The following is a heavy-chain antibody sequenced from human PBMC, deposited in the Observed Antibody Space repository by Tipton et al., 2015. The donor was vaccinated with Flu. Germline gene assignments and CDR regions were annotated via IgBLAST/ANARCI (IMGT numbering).Heavy chain of an antibody. CDR3: AKVIPELVAGLDY. CDR2: IKEDGSDK. V-gene: IGHV3-7*03. Sequence: SLRLSCAASGFPFSSYWMTWVRQAPGKGLEWVANIKEDGSDKKYLDSVKGRFTISRDNVKNTLYLQMNSLRPEDTAIYYCAKVIPELVAGLDYWGQGTLVTVSS. CDR1: GFPFSSYW. D-gene: IGHD6-19*01. J-gene: IGHJ4*02.